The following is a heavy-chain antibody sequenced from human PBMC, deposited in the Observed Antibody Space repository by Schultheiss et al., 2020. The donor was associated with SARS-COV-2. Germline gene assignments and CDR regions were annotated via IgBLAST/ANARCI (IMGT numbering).Heavy chain of an antibody. CDR2: ISYDGSNK. Sequence: GGSLRLSCAASGFTFNSYAMHWVRQAPGKGLEWVAVISYDGSNKYYADSVKGRFTISRDNSKNTLYLQMNSLRAEDTAVYYCARDLGSGGFDYWGQGTLVTVSS. J-gene: IGHJ4*02. V-gene: IGHV3-30*01. CDR1: GFTFNSYA. CDR3: ARDLGSGGFDY. D-gene: IGHD6-19*01.